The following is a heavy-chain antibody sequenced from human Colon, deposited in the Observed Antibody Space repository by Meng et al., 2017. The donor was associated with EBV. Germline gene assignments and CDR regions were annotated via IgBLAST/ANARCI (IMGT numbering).Heavy chain of an antibody. CDR1: GGSISTIDW. CDR2: ISRGGGT. CDR3: ARVRVIPAAVGFDY. V-gene: IGHV4-4*02. D-gene: IGHD2-2*01. Sequence: PSWTLSLTCAVSGGSISTIDWWSWVRQSPGKGLEWIGEISRGGGTNYNPSFKSRVTISVDTSNNHFSLKLSYVTAADTAVYYCARVRVIPAAVGFDYWGQGTLVTVSS. J-gene: IGHJ4*02.